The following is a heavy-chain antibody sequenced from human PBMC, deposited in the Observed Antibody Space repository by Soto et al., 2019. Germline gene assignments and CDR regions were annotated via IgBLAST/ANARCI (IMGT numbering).Heavy chain of an antibody. CDR3: ARVGYNDYENDY. CDR1: GFSFSSYW. V-gene: IGHV3-7*05. D-gene: IGHD5-12*01. Sequence: EVQLVESGGGLVQPGGSLRLSCAASGFSFSSYWMTWVRQAPGKGLEWVANINQDASNKNYMDSVKGRLTISRDNAKNSVYLQMNSLRVEDTAVYYCARVGYNDYENDYWGQGTLVTVS. CDR2: INQDASNK. J-gene: IGHJ4*02.